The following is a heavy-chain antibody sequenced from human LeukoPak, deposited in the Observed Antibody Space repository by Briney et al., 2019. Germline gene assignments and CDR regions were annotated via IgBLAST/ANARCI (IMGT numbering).Heavy chain of an antibody. CDR3: ARAPRYSSWTLGWFDP. CDR2: IYSGGST. CDR1: GFTVSSNY. V-gene: IGHV3-53*01. J-gene: IGHJ5*02. Sequence: GGSLRLSCAASGFTVSSNYMSWVRQAPGKGLEWVSVIYSGGSTYYADSVKGRFTISRDNSKNTLYLQMNSLRAEDTAVYYCARAPRYSSWTLGWFDPWGQGTLVTVSS. D-gene: IGHD6-13*01.